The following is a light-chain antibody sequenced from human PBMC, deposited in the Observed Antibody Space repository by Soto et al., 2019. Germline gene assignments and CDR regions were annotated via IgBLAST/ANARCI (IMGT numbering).Light chain of an antibody. CDR1: QSINTY. Sequence: DIQMTQSPSSLSASVGDRVTITCRASQSINTYLNWYQQKPGKAPNLLIYAASSLQSGVPSRFSGSGSETDFTLTISSLQPEDFATYYCQQHYSIPVTFGGGTKVDIK. V-gene: IGKV1-39*01. CDR3: QQHYSIPVT. CDR2: AAS. J-gene: IGKJ4*01.